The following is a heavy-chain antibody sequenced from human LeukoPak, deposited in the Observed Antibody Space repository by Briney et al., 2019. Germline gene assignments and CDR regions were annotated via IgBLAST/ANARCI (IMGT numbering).Heavy chain of an antibody. CDR2: LYSGGNT. Sequence: PAGGSLRLSCAASGFTFSSYWMSWVRQAPGKGLEWVSVLYSGGNTYHADSVKGRFTISRDNSKNTLYLQMNSLRAEDTAVYYCAREGASSSFGYWGQGTLVTVPS. CDR1: GFTFSSYW. V-gene: IGHV3-53*01. J-gene: IGHJ4*02. CDR3: AREGASSSFGY. D-gene: IGHD6-13*01.